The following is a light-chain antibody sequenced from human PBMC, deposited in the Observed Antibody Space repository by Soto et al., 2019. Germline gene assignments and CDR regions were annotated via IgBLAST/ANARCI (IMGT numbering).Light chain of an antibody. CDR2: DVN. CDR3: SSYTVSSTVV. Sequence: QSALTQPASVSGSPGQSITISCTGTSSDVGAYKYVSWYQQHPGKAPKLMIYDVNNRPSGVSNRFSGSKSGNTASLTISGLQAEDEADYYCSSYTVSSTVVFGGGTKVTVL. J-gene: IGLJ3*02. V-gene: IGLV2-14*03. CDR1: SSDVGAYKY.